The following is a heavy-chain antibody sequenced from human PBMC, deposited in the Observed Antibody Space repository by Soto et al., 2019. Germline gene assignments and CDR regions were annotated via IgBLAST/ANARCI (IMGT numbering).Heavy chain of an antibody. Sequence: QVQLVQSGAEVKKPGASVKVSCKASGYTFTSYAMHWVRQAPGQRREWMGWINAGNGNTKYSQKFQGRVTITRDTSASTDYMELSSLRSEDTAVYYCARDEEAAAGNYYYYYMDVWGKGTTVTVSS. CDR3: ARDEEAAAGNYYYYYMDV. J-gene: IGHJ6*03. CDR1: GYTFTSYA. CDR2: INAGNGNT. V-gene: IGHV1-3*01. D-gene: IGHD6-13*01.